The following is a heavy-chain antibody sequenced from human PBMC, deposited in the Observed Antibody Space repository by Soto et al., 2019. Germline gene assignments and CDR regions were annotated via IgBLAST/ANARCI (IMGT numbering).Heavy chain of an antibody. D-gene: IGHD2-2*02. CDR3: ERLFDRSRYCSSTSCYTDAFDI. J-gene: IGHJ3*02. CDR1: GYSFTSYW. V-gene: IGHV5-51*01. CDR2: IYPGDSDT. Sequence: DSLNISCKGSGYSFTSYWIGWVRQMPGKGLEWMGIIYPGDSDTRYSPSFQGQVTISADQSISTAYLQWSSLKASDTAMYHSERLFDRSRYCSSTSCYTDAFDIWGQGTMVTVSS.